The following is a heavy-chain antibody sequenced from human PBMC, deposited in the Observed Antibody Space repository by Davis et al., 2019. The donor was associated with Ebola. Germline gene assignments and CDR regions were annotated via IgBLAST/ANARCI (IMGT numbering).Heavy chain of an antibody. D-gene: IGHD1-7*01. CDR1: GFTFSSYS. Sequence: PGGSLRLSCAASGFTFSSYSMNWVRQAPGKGLEWVSSISSSSSYIYYADSVKGRFTISRDNAKNSLYLQMNSLRAEDTAVYYCASGNYARPFARWYYMDVWGKGTTVTVSS. J-gene: IGHJ6*03. CDR2: ISSSSSYI. V-gene: IGHV3-21*01. CDR3: ASGNYARPFARWYYMDV.